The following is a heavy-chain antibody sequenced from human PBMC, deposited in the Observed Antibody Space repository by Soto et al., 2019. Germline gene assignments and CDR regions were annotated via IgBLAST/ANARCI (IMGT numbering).Heavy chain of an antibody. CDR2: MNPNSGAT. J-gene: IGHJ5*02. Sequence: QVQLVQSAAEVKKPGASVKVSCKASGYTFTGYFIHWLRQAPGQGLEWMGRMNPNSGATNYAPKFQGRVSMTRDTSIRTAYMELTSLRSDDTAVYYCANLPPTPAWFDPWGQGTLVTVSS. CDR1: GYTFTGYF. D-gene: IGHD2-15*01. V-gene: IGHV1-2*06. CDR3: ANLPPTPAWFDP.